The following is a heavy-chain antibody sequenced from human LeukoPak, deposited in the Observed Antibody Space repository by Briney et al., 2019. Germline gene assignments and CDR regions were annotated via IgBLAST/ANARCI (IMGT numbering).Heavy chain of an antibody. V-gene: IGHV3-23*01. Sequence: GGSLRLSCAASGFTFSSYAMSWVRQAPGEGLGWVSAISGSGGSTYYADSVKGRFTISRDNSKNTLYLQMNSLRAEDTAVYYCAKGFFPGRSEHKIPGIFDYWGQGTLVTVSS. CDR2: ISGSGGST. J-gene: IGHJ4*02. D-gene: IGHD2-21*01. CDR3: AKGFFPGRSEHKIPGIFDY. CDR1: GFTFSSYA.